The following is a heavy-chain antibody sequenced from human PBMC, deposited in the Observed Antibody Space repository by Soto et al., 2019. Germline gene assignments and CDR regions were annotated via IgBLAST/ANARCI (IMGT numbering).Heavy chain of an antibody. J-gene: IGHJ4*02. D-gene: IGHD6-19*01. V-gene: IGHV3-53*01. CDR2: IYGGGTT. CDR3: VQTTGWPGFDF. CDR1: GFAVSSKY. Sequence: EVQLVESGGGLIQPGGSLRLSCAASGFAVSSKYRTWVRQAPGKGLEWVSVIYGGGTTYYADSVKGRFTISRDTYKNTLYLQMNSLRAEDTAVYYCVQTTGWPGFDFWGQGTLVTVSS.